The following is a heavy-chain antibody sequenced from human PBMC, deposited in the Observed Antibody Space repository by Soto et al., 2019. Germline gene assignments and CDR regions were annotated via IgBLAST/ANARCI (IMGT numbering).Heavy chain of an antibody. Sequence: EVPVLESGGGLVQPGGSLRLSCAASGFTFSSYAMTWVRQAPGKGLEWVSSIYSNGGSTYYADSVKGRFTISRDNSKNTLFLQMNSLRAEDTALFYCARGINGMDVWGQGTTVTVS. V-gene: IGHV3-23*05. CDR2: IYSNGGST. CDR3: ARGINGMDV. J-gene: IGHJ6*02. CDR1: GFTFSSYA.